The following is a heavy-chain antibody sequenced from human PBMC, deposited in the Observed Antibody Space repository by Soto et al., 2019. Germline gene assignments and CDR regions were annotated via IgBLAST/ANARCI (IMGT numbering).Heavy chain of an antibody. CDR2: IYYSGST. V-gene: IGHV4-59*08. CDR3: ARQSSSWLPYYFDY. Sequence: SSETLSLTCTVSGGSISSYYWSWIRQPPGKGLEWIGYIYYSGSTNYNPSLKSRVTISVDTSKNQFSLKLSSVTAADTAVYYCARQSSSWLPYYFDYWGQGTLVTVSS. CDR1: GGSISSYY. J-gene: IGHJ4*02. D-gene: IGHD6-13*01.